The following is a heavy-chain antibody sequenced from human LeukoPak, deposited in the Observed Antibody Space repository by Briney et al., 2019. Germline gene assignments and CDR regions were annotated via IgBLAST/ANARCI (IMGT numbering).Heavy chain of an antibody. CDR1: GFTFSGSA. D-gene: IGHD3-22*01. V-gene: IGHV3-73*01. CDR2: IRSKANNYAT. J-gene: IGHJ4*02. CDR3: TRPSFDSSVSGIVY. Sequence: GGSLRLSCATSGFTFSGSAIHWVRQASGKGLEWVGRIRSKANNYATTDVASVRGRFTISRDDSKNTAYLQMNSLKTEDTAVYYCTRPSFDSSVSGIVYWGQGTLVTVSS.